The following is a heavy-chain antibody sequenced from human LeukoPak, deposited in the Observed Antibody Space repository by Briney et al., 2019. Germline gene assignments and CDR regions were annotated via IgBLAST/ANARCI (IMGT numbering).Heavy chain of an antibody. J-gene: IGHJ4*02. CDR2: IYYSGST. Sequence: SETLSLTCTVSGGSISSSSYDWGWIRQPPGKGLEWIGSIYYSGSTYYNPSLKSRVTISVDTSKNQFSLKLSSVTAADTAVYYCASGSYYYFDYWGQGTLVTVSS. CDR3: ASGSYYYFDY. CDR1: GGSISSSSYD. D-gene: IGHD1-26*01. V-gene: IGHV4-39*01.